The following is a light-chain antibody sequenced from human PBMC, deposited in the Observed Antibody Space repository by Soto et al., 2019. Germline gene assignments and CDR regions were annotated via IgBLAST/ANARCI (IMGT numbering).Light chain of an antibody. CDR1: QDIAGS. J-gene: IGKJ5*01. V-gene: IGKV1D-12*01. CDR2: GSS. Sequence: DIQVTQPPSSVSASVGDRVTITFRASQDIAGSLAWYQHKPGRTPELLIHGSSRRQSGVPAMFSGSESGTDFTLSTKTLKPEDLETYYGKKAYSFPITFGQGTRLEI. CDR3: KKAYSFPIT.